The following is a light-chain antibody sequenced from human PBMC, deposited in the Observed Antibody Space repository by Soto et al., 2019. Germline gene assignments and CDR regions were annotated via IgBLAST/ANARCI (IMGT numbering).Light chain of an antibody. J-gene: IGKJ1*01. Sequence: IQMTQSPSSLSASVGDTVTITCRASQGIRNDLGWYQQKPGKAPKLLIHAASSLESGVPTRFSGSGSGTDFTFTISSLQAEDFATYYCLQDYSYPWTFGHGTKVEI. CDR1: QGIRND. CDR2: AAS. V-gene: IGKV1-6*01. CDR3: LQDYSYPWT.